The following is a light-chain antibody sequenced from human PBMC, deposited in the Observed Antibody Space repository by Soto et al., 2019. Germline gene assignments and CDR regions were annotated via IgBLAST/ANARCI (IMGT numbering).Light chain of an antibody. CDR1: ETIATY. CDR3: QHCYTYPHS. Sequence: DIPMTQSPSSLSASVGDRVTISCRASETIATYLDWYQQKPGRVPEVLIYGASRLQRGVPSRFTVSGYVISFTLTVNNLQPAYCATYSCQHCYTYPHSCGQGT. J-gene: IGKJ2*01. CDR2: GAS. V-gene: IGKV1-39*01.